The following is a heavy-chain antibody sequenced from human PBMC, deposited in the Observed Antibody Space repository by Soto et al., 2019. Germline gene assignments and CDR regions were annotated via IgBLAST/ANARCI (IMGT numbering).Heavy chain of an antibody. CDR1: GYTFTSYG. D-gene: IGHD5-18*01. J-gene: IGHJ6*02. V-gene: IGHV1-18*04. Sequence: SVKVSCKAAGYTFTSYGISWVRQAPGQGLEWMGWISAYNGNTNYAQKLQGRVTMTTDTSTSTAYMELRSLRSDDTAVYYCARKVVDTALVRGYYYYGMDVWGQGTTVTVSS. CDR2: ISAYNGNT. CDR3: ARKVVDTALVRGYYYYGMDV.